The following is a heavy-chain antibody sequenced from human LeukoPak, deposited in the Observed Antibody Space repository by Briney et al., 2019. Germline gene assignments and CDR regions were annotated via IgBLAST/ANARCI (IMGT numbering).Heavy chain of an antibody. Sequence: GGSLRLSCAASGFTFSGSAMHWVRQASGKGLEWVGRIRNKANSYATAYAASVKGRFTISRDDSKNTAYLQMNSLKTEDTAVYYCAKPHYDSWSGYYEGGAFDIWGQGTTVTVSS. CDR1: GFTFSGSA. D-gene: IGHD3-3*01. J-gene: IGHJ3*02. CDR3: AKPHYDSWSGYYEGGAFDI. CDR2: IRNKANSYAT. V-gene: IGHV3-73*01.